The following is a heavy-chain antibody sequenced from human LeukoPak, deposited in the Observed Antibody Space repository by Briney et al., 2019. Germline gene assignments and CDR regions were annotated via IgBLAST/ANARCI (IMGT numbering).Heavy chain of an antibody. CDR2: IYYSGST. D-gene: IGHD6-6*01. J-gene: IGHJ4*02. CDR1: GGSISSYY. CDR3: ARGGSSSLSEDY. V-gene: IGHV4-59*08. Sequence: SETLSLTCTVSGGSISSYYWSWIRQPPGKGLEWIGYIYYSGSTNYNPSLKSRVTISVDTSKNQFSLKLSSVTAADTAVYYCARGGSSSLSEDYWGQGTLVTVSS.